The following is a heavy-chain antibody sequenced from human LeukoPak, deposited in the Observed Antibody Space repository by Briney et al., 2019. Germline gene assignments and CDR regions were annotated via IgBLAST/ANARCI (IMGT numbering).Heavy chain of an antibody. CDR1: GFTFSSYW. J-gene: IGHJ4*02. D-gene: IGHD1-14*01. Sequence: GGSLKLSCAASGFTFSSYWMHWVRQVPGKGLVWVARINPGGSSITYADSVKGRFTISRDNAKNTLYLQMDSLRAEDTGVYYCARSNQADDYWGQGTLVTVSS. V-gene: IGHV3-74*01. CDR2: INPGGSSI. CDR3: ARSNQADDY.